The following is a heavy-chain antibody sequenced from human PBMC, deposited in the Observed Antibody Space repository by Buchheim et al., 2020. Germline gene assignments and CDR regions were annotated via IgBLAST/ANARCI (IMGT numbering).Heavy chain of an antibody. D-gene: IGHD3-22*01. Sequence: QGQLVESGGGLVKPGGSLRLSCAASGFTFSNIFMGWVRQAPGKGLELFSYIDDGTTIIYYGDSVKGRFTISVDNAKNSVYLQMDSLRVEDTAVYYCARDRANYYDSSGYLYYFDYWGQGTL. V-gene: IGHV3-11*01. CDR1: GFTFSNIF. CDR2: IDDGTTII. CDR3: ARDRANYYDSSGYLYYFDY. J-gene: IGHJ4*02.